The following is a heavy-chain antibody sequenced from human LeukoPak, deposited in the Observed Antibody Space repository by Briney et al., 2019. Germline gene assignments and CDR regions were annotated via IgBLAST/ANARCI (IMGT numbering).Heavy chain of an antibody. CDR3: ARAGGSVTDYNVIDT. V-gene: IGHV4-61*09. CDR1: GGSISSGSYY. Sequence: TSQTLSLTCTVSGGSISSGSYYWSWIRQPAGKALEWIGNVYTSGSTNDNPSLASRVTISVDTSKNQFSLKLNSVTAADTAVYFCARAGGSVTDYNVIDTLGQGTLVTVSS. D-gene: IGHD3-10*01. J-gene: IGHJ5*02. CDR2: VYTSGST.